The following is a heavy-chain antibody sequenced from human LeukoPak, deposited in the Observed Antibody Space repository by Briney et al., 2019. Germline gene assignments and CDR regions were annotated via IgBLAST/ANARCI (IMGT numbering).Heavy chain of an antibody. CDR1: GNSISSGDYY. Sequence: SETLSLTCTVSGNSISSGDYYWSWIRQPAGKGLEWIGEINHSGSTNYNPSLKSRVTISVDTSKNQFSLKLSSVTAADTAVYYCARRGEGANDSRSYFDYWGQGTLVTVSS. CDR2: INHSGST. V-gene: IGHV4-61*10. D-gene: IGHD3-10*01. CDR3: ARRGEGANDSRSYFDY. J-gene: IGHJ4*02.